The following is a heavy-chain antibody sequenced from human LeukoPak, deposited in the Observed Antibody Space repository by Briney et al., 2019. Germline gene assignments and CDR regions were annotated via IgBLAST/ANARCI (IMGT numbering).Heavy chain of an antibody. CDR1: GGSFSGYY. Sequence: SETLSLTCAVYGGSFSGYYWNWIRQPPGKGLEWIGEINHSGGTNYNPSLKSRVTISIDTSKNQFSLKLSSVTAADTAVYYCARGGQGLGTWGRGTLVTVSS. D-gene: IGHD1-7*01. J-gene: IGHJ4*02. V-gene: IGHV4-34*01. CDR2: INHSGGT. CDR3: ARGGQGLGT.